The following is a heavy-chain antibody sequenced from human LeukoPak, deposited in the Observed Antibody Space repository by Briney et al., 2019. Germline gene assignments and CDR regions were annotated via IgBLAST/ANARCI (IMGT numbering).Heavy chain of an antibody. CDR3: ASSRRGGDCFDY. J-gene: IGHJ4*02. V-gene: IGHV4-59*01. D-gene: IGHD2-21*02. CDR1: GGSISSYY. Sequence: PSETLSLTCTVSGGSISSYYWSWIRQPPGKGLEWIGYIYYSGSTNYNPSLKSRVTISVDTSRNQFSLKLSSVTAADTAVYHCASSRRGGDCFDYWGQGTLVTVSS. CDR2: IYYSGST.